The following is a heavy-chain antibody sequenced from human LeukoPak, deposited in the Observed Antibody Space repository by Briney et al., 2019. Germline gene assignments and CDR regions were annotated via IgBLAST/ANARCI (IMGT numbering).Heavy chain of an antibody. D-gene: IGHD3-10*01. CDR3: ARASYYYGSGSYLDY. Sequence: GGSLRLSCAASGFTVSSNYMSWVRQAPGKGLEWVSVIYSGGSTYYADSVKGRFTISRDNSKNTLYLQMNSLRAEDTAVYYCARASYYYGSGSYLDYWGQGTLVTVSP. CDR2: IYSGGST. J-gene: IGHJ4*02. V-gene: IGHV3-53*01. CDR1: GFTVSSNY.